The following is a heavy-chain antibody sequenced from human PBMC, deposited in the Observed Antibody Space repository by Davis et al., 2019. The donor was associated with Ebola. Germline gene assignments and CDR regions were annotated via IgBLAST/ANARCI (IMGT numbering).Heavy chain of an antibody. Sequence: GESLKTPRHGPGYTFTTYWIRSVRQMPGKGLEWMGIIPPGDSDTRYSPSFQGQVTISADKSISTAYLQWSSLKASDNAMYYCARRGGWSGAFLDYWGQGTLVTVSS. D-gene: IGHD3-3*02. CDR3: ARRGGWSGAFLDY. J-gene: IGHJ4*02. CDR2: IPPGDSDT. V-gene: IGHV5-51*01. CDR1: GYTFTTYW.